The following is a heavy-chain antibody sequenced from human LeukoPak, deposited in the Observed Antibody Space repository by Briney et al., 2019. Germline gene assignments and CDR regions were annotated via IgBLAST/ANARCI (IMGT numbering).Heavy chain of an antibody. CDR1: GFTFSSYE. CDR2: ISSSGSTI. V-gene: IGHV3-48*03. D-gene: IGHD6-19*01. Sequence: PGGSLRLSCAASGFTFSSYEMNWVRQAPGKGLEWVSYISSSGSTIYYADSVKGRFTISRDNAKNSLYLQMNSLRAEDTAVYYCARAGSSGWYAFDYWGQGTLVTVSS. CDR3: ARAGSSGWYAFDY. J-gene: IGHJ4*02.